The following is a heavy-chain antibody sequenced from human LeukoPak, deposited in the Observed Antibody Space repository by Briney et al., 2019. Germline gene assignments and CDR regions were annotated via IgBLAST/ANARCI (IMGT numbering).Heavy chain of an antibody. V-gene: IGHV4-61*01. CDR2: IYYTGST. Sequence: PSETLSLTCIVSGGSVGSSSYYWSWIRQPPGTGLECIGYIYYTGSTNYNPSLKSRVTISVDTSKNQFSLRLSSVTAADTAVYYCARGDSSGYSPKFDYWGQGTLVTVSS. CDR1: GGSVGSSSYY. J-gene: IGHJ4*02. D-gene: IGHD3-22*01. CDR3: ARGDSSGYSPKFDY.